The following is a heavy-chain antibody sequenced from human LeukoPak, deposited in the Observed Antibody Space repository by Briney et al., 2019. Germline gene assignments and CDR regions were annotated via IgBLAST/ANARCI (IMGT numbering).Heavy chain of an antibody. J-gene: IGHJ4*02. Sequence: GSLRLSCAASGFTFSSYSMSWVRQAPGKGLEWVSSISSSRTYIYYADSVKGRSTISRDDAKNSLYLQMNSLRAEDTAVYYCTRDMHREAVHYPPDYWGQGTLVTVSS. V-gene: IGHV3-21*01. CDR3: TRDMHREAVHYPPDY. D-gene: IGHD1-1*01. CDR2: ISSSRTYI. CDR1: GFTFSSYS.